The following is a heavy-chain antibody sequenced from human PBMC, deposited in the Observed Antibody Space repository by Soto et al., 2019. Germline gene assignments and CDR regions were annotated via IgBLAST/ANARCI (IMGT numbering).Heavy chain of an antibody. CDR2: INAGNGNT. CDR3: ARDPTASGYIWGSYRYGAFDI. CDR1: GYSFTSYA. V-gene: IGHV1-3*01. D-gene: IGHD3-16*02. Sequence: ASVKVSCKASGYSFTSYAMHWVRQAPGERLEWMGWINAGNGNTKYSQKFQGRVTITRDTSASTAYMELSSLRSEDTAVYYCARDPTASGYIWGSYRYGAFDIWDQGTMVTV. J-gene: IGHJ3*02.